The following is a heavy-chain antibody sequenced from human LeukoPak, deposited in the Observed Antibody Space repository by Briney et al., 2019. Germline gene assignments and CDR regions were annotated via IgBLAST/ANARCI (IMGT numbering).Heavy chain of an antibody. Sequence: ASVKVSCKASGYTFTSYVMHWVRQAPGQRLEWMGWVNAGNGNTKYSQNFQGRVTITRDTSASTAYMELSSLRSEDTAVYYCARDVGYADASKSGYYLYYYYGMDVWGQGTTVTVSS. CDR2: VNAGNGNT. V-gene: IGHV1-3*01. CDR1: GYTFTSYV. D-gene: IGHD3-22*01. CDR3: ARDVGYADASKSGYYLYYYYGMDV. J-gene: IGHJ6*02.